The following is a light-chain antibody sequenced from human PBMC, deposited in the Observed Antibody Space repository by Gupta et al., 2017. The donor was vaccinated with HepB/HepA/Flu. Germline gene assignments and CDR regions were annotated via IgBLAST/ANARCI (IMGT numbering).Light chain of an antibody. Sequence: DIQMTQSPSSLPASVGDRVTITCRASQSISSYLNWYQQKPGKAPKLLIYAASSLQSGVPSRFSGSGSGTDFTLTISSLQPEDFATYYCQQSYSTPPRTFGRGTKVEIK. CDR2: AAS. CDR3: QQSYSTPPRT. J-gene: IGKJ1*01. CDR1: QSISSY. V-gene: IGKV1-39*01.